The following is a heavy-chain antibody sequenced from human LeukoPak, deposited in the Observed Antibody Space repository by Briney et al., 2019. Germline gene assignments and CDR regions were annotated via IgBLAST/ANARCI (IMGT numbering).Heavy chain of an antibody. V-gene: IGHV4-39*01. CDR2: IYYSGST. CDR3: ASQSERGFDY. Sequence: PSETLSLTCTVSGGSISSSSYYWGWIRRPPGKGLEWIGSIYYSGSTYYNPSLKSRVTISVDTSKNQFSLKLSSVTAADTAVYYCASQSERGFDYWGQGTLVTVSS. CDR1: GGSISSSSYY. J-gene: IGHJ4*02. D-gene: IGHD3-10*01.